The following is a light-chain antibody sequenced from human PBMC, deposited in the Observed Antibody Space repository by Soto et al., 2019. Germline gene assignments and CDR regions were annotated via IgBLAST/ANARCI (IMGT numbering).Light chain of an antibody. CDR2: EVS. CDR1: SSDVGDYNY. J-gene: IGLJ1*01. Sequence: QSALTQAASVAGCPGQSITISCTGTSSDVGDYNYVSWYQQHPGKAPKLMIYEVSNRPSGVSNRFSGSKSGNTASLTISGLQAEDEADYYCSSYTSTLEVFGTGTKVTVL. V-gene: IGLV2-14*01. CDR3: SSYTSTLEV.